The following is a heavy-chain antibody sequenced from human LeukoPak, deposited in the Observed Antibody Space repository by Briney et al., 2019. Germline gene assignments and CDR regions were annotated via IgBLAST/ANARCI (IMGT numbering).Heavy chain of an antibody. CDR3: ARVLPITMIVVARAFDI. V-gene: IGHV3-48*01. J-gene: IGHJ3*02. Sequence: GGSLRLSCAASGFTFSTYSMNWVRQAPGKGLEWVSYISSSSSSIYYADSVKGRFTISRDNAKNSLYLQMNSLRAEDTAVYYCARVLPITMIVVARAFDIWGQGTMVTVSS. CDR1: GFTFSTYS. CDR2: ISSSSSSI. D-gene: IGHD3-22*01.